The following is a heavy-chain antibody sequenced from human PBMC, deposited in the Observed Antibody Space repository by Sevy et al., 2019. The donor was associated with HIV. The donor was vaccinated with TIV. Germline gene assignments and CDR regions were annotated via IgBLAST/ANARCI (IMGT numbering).Heavy chain of an antibody. CDR2: IDYSGNA. J-gene: IGHJ5*02. Sequence: SETLSLTCTVSGDSIGDYYWSWIRQTPGKGLEWIGYIDYSGNAHYNPSLKSRVTMSVDTSKNHCSLKLNSVTAADTALYYCARDPATGWFDPWGQGTLVTVSS. CDR1: GDSIGDYY. V-gene: IGHV4-59*01. CDR3: ARDPATGWFDP.